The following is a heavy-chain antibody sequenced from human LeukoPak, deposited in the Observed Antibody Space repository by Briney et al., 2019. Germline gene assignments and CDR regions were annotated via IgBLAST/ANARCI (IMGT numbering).Heavy chain of an antibody. Sequence: SETLSLTCTVSGRSISSSSYYWGWVRQPPGKGLEWIGSIYYSGSTYYNPSLKSQVPISVDTSKNQFSLKLSSVTAADAAVYYCTRADLKLDTPTDYYYYGMDVWGKGTTVTVSS. D-gene: IGHD3/OR15-3a*01. J-gene: IGHJ6*04. V-gene: IGHV4-39*07. CDR3: TRADLKLDTPTDYYYYGMDV. CDR1: GRSISSSSYY. CDR2: IYYSGST.